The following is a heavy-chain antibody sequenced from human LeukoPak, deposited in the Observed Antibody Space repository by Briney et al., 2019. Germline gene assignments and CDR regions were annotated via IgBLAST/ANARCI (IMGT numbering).Heavy chain of an antibody. CDR3: VKAGGDSLYYGLGV. Sequence: GGSLRLSCSASGFAFSAYAMHWVRQAPGEGLEYVSGINDNGGSTHSADSVTGRFSISRDNSKNTLYLRVSGLRGDDTAVYYCVKAGGDSLYYGLGVWGQGTTVTVSS. D-gene: IGHD3-10*01. V-gene: IGHV3-64D*06. CDR2: INDNGGST. CDR1: GFAFSAYA. J-gene: IGHJ6*02.